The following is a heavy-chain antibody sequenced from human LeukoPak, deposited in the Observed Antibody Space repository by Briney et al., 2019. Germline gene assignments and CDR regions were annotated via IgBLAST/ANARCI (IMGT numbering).Heavy chain of an antibody. CDR3: ARDGRDRPYAFDI. J-gene: IGHJ3*02. D-gene: IGHD1-26*01. CDR2: INHSGST. Sequence: SETLSLTCAVYGGSFSGYYWSWIRQPPGKGLEWIGVINHSGSTNYNPSLKSRVTISVDTSKNQFSLKLSSVTAADTAVYYCARDGRDRPYAFDIWGQGTMVTVSS. CDR1: GGSFSGYY. V-gene: IGHV4-34*01.